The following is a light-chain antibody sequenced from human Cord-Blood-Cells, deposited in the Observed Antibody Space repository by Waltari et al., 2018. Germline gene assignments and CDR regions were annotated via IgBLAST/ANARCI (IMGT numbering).Light chain of an antibody. J-gene: IGKJ2*01. CDR1: QSFSSN. CDR2: GES. CDR3: QQYDNWPYA. Sequence: EIVMTHSPATLSVSPGERSTLSCRPSQSFSSNLAWYQHKPGQAPRLPCHGESPRATGIPARFSGSGSGTEFTVTISSLQSEDFAVYYSQQYDNWPYAFGQGAKLEIE. V-gene: IGKV3-15*01.